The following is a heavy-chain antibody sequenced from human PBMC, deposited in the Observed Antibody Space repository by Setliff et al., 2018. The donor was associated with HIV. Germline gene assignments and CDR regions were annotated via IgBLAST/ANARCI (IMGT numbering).Heavy chain of an antibody. Sequence: TLSLTCTVSGGSISSSSYYWGWIRQPPGKGLEWIGSIYYSGSTYYNPSLKSRVTISVDTSKNQFSLKLSSVTAADTAVYYCARHQYYYDSSGGGALDYWGQGTLVTVSS. V-gene: IGHV4-39*01. D-gene: IGHD3-22*01. CDR2: IYYSGST. CDR3: ARHQYYYDSSGGGALDY. CDR1: GGSISSSSYY. J-gene: IGHJ4*02.